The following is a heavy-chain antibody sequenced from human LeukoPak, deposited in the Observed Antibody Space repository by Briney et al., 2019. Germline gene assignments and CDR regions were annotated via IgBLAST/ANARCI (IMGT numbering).Heavy chain of an antibody. J-gene: IGHJ4*02. V-gene: IGHV5-51*01. D-gene: IGHD3-22*01. CDR3: ARDSSGYSLFDY. CDR1: GYSFTNSW. CDR2: IYPSDSDT. Sequence: GESLKISCKGSGYSFTNSWIGWVRQMPGKGLESMGIIYPSDSDTRYSPSFQGQVTISADKSISTAYLQWRSLKASDTAMYYCARDSSGYSLFDYWGQGTQVTVSS.